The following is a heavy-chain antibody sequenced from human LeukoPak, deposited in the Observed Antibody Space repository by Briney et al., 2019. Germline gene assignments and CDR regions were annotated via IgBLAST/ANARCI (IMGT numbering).Heavy chain of an antibody. D-gene: IGHD3-9*01. J-gene: IGHJ4*02. CDR1: GYTFTSYD. CDR3: CWGRYGGYFDY. Sequence: GASVKVSCKASGYTFTSYDINWMRQATGQGLEWMGWMNPNSGNTGYAQKFQGRVTITRNTSISTAYMELSSLRSEDTAVYYCCWGRYGGYFDYWGQGTLVTVSS. V-gene: IGHV1-8*03. CDR2: MNPNSGNT.